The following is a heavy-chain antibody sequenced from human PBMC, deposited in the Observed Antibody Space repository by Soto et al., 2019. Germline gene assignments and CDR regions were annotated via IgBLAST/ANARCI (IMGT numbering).Heavy chain of an antibody. J-gene: IGHJ4*02. CDR3: ASRGGYFLTPYYFDY. D-gene: IGHD2-21*02. CDR1: GFPFSSNW. CDR2: INQDGSET. V-gene: IGHV3-7*05. Sequence: GGSLRLSCAASGFPFSSNWMNWVRQAPGEGLEWVATINQDGSETYYVNSVRGRFTISRDNAKNSLYLQMTSLRADDTAVYYCASRGGYFLTPYYFDYWGPGTLVTVSS.